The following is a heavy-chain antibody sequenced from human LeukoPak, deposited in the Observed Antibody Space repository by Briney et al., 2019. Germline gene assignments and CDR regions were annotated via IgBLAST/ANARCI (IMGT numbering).Heavy chain of an antibody. J-gene: IGHJ4*02. Sequence: SETLSLTCVVYGGSFSGYYWSWIRQPPGKGLEWIGSIYYSGSTYYNPSLKSRVTISVDTSKNQFSLKLSSVTAADTAVYYCARDLTSPGYFDYWGQGTLATVSS. CDR1: GGSFSGYY. CDR2: IYYSGST. CDR3: ARDLTSPGYFDY. V-gene: IGHV4-34*01. D-gene: IGHD3-10*01.